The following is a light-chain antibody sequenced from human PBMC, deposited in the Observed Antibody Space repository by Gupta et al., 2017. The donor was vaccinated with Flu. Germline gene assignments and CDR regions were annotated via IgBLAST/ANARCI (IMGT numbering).Light chain of an antibody. CDR1: AGSVASNND. CDR2: ATT. J-gene: IGLJ3*02. CDR3: VLDMGNGISV. V-gene: IGLV8-61*01. Sequence: TVTLTCGLSAGSVASNNDPSGDQQAPGQAPRPLMFATTARSAGVPDRFSGSIRGDKAALTIAGAQADDEADYYCVLDMGNGISVFGGGTRLSVL.